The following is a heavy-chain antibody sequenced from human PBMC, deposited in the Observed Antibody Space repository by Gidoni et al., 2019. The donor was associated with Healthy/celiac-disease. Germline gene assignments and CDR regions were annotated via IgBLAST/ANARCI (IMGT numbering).Heavy chain of an antibody. Sequence: EVQLVESGGGLVKPGGYLRLSWAASGFTLSSYSMNGVRQAPGKGLEWVSSISISSSYIYYADSVKGRFTISRDNAKNSLYLQMNSLRAEDTAVYYCGRAGWNDLFDWFDPWGQGTLVTVSS. J-gene: IGHJ5*02. CDR2: ISISSSYI. CDR1: GFTLSSYS. D-gene: IGHD1-1*01. CDR3: GRAGWNDLFDWFDP. V-gene: IGHV3-21*01.